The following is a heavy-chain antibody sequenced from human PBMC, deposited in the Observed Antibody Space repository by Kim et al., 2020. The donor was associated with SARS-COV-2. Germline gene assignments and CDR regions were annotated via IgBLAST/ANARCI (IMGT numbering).Heavy chain of an antibody. Sequence: GGSLRHSCAASGFTFSIYGMHWVRQAPGKGLEWVAVISYDGSNKYYADSVKGRFTISRDNSKNTLYLQMNSLRAEDTAVYYCAKTLSGSYYGPFDYWGQRTLVTVSS. J-gene: IGHJ4*02. CDR2: ISYDGSNK. D-gene: IGHD1-26*01. V-gene: IGHV3-30*18. CDR1: GFTFSIYG. CDR3: AKTLSGSYYGPFDY.